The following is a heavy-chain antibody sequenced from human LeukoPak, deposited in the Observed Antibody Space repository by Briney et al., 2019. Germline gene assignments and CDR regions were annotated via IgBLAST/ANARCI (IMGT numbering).Heavy chain of an antibody. CDR2: LSGSGGST. CDR1: GFTFSSHA. CDR3: AKDSRSSYDY. V-gene: IGHV3-23*01. D-gene: IGHD6-6*01. Sequence: PGGSLTLSCAASGFTFSSHAMSWVRQAPGKGLEGVSALSGSGGSTYYADSVKGRFTISRDNSKNTLYLQMNSLRAEDTAVYYCAKDSRSSYDYWGQGTLVTVSS. J-gene: IGHJ4*02.